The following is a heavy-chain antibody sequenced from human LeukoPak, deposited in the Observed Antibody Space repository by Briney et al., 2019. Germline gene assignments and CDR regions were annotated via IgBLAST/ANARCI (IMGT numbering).Heavy chain of an antibody. J-gene: IGHJ6*03. CDR3: ARDQRDWNSGYYYYMDV. CDR2: IYYSGST. V-gene: IGHV4-39*07. Sequence: SETLSLTCTVSGGSISSSSYYWGWIRQPPGKGLEWIGSIYYSGSTYYNPSLKSRVTISVDTSKNQFSLKLSSVTAADTAVYYCARDQRDWNSGYYYYMDVWGKGTTVTVSS. D-gene: IGHD1-7*01. CDR1: GGSISSSSYY.